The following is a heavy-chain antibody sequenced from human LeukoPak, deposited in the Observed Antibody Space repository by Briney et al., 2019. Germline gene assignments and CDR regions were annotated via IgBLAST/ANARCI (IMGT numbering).Heavy chain of an antibody. D-gene: IGHD3-16*02. CDR3: APDRYTITT. CDR1: GGSFSGYY. J-gene: IGHJ5*02. CDR2: INHSGST. V-gene: IGHV4-34*01. Sequence: AETLSLTCAVYGGSFSGYYWSWIRQPPGKGLEWIGVINHSGSTNYNPSLKSRVTISGDTSKNPFSLKLSSVTAADTAVYYCAPDRYTITTWGERNPVTVSS.